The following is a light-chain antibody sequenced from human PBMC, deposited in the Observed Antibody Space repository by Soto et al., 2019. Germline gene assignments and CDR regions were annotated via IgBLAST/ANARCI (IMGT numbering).Light chain of an antibody. CDR1: QSVSRSY. J-gene: IGKJ5*01. V-gene: IGKV3-20*01. CDR2: GAS. CDR3: QQYGSSPFT. Sequence: EIVLTQSPGTLSLSPGERATLSCRASQSVSRSYLAWYHQKPGQAPRLLIYGASSRATGIPDRFSGGGSGTDFSLTISRLEPEDFAVYYCQQYGSSPFTFGQGTRLEI.